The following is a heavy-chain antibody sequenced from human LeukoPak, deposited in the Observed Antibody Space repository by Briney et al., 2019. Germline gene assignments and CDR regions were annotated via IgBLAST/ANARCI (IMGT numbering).Heavy chain of an antibody. D-gene: IGHD2-21*01. J-gene: IGHJ5*02. V-gene: IGHV3-30*02. CDR1: GFTFSSYG. CDR3: AKDRGSMWWQGNSRFDP. Sequence: GGSLRLSCAASGFTFSSYGMHWVRQAPGKGLEWVAFIRYDGSNKYYADSVKGRFTISRDNSKNTLYLQMNSPRAEDTAVYYCAKDRGSMWWQGNSRFDPWGQGTLVTVSS. CDR2: IRYDGSNK.